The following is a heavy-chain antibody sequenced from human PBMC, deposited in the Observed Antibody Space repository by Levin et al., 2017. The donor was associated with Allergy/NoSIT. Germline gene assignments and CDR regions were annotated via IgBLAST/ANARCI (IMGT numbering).Heavy chain of an antibody. CDR1: GFTFSAYP. J-gene: IGHJ5*02. D-gene: IGHD1-14*01. Sequence: GGSLRLSCAASGFTFSAYPMYWVRQAPGKGLEYVSGTSSNGGSAYYASSVKGRFTISRDNSKHTLYHQMGSLRAADMAVYYCAKGPPLTVAPISNRWFARWGQGTLVTVS. V-gene: IGHV3-64*01. CDR3: AKGPPLTVAPISNRWFAR. CDR2: TSSNGGSA.